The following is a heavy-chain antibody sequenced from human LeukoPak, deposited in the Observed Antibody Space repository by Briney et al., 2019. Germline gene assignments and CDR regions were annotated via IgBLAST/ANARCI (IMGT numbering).Heavy chain of an antibody. Sequence: GASVKVSCKASGYTFTSYYMHWVRQAPGQGLEWTGIINPSGGSTSYAQKFQGRVTMTRDMSTSTVYMELSSLRSEDTAVYYCARDVDCSSTSCGSYYMDVWGKGTTVTVSS. J-gene: IGHJ6*03. V-gene: IGHV1-46*01. CDR1: GYTFTSYY. CDR3: ARDVDCSSTSCGSYYMDV. CDR2: INPSGGST. D-gene: IGHD2-2*01.